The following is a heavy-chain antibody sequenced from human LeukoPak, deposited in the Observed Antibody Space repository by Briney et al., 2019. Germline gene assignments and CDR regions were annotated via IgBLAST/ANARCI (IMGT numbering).Heavy chain of an antibody. D-gene: IGHD5-18*01. Sequence: SETLSLTCTVSGGSISSSSYYWGWIRQPPGKGLEWIGSIYYSGSTYYNPSLKSRVTISVDTSKNQFSLKLSSVTAADTAVYYCARGKFGYSYGKGYWGQGTLVTVSS. V-gene: IGHV4-39*07. CDR1: GGSISSSSYY. J-gene: IGHJ4*02. CDR2: IYYSGST. CDR3: ARGKFGYSYGKGY.